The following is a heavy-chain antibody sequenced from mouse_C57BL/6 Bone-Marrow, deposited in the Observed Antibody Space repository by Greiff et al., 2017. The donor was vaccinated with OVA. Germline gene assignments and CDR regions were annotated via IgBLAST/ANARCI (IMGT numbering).Heavy chain of an antibody. Sequence: EVKLQESGPGLVKPSQSLSLTCSVTGYSITSGYYWNWIRQFPGNKLEWMGYISYDGSNNYNPSLKNRISITRDTSNNQFFLKLNSVTTEDTATYYCARNAYYSNYDYYAMDYWGQGTSVTVSS. D-gene: IGHD2-5*01. CDR1: GYSITSGYY. CDR2: ISYDGSN. J-gene: IGHJ4*01. CDR3: ARNAYYSNYDYYAMDY. V-gene: IGHV3-6*01.